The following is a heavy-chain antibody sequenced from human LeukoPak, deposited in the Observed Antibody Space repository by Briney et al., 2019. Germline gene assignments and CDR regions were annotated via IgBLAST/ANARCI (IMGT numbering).Heavy chain of an antibody. CDR3: ARGTQQPGIDY. Sequence: GGSLRLSCTASGFTFGDYAMSWVRQAPGKGLEWVSFIRSKAYGGTTEYAASVKGRFTISRDDSKSIAYLQMNSLKTEDTAVYYCARGTQQPGIDYWGQGTLVTVSS. CDR1: GFTFGDYA. J-gene: IGHJ4*02. CDR2: IRSKAYGGTT. V-gene: IGHV3-49*04. D-gene: IGHD6-13*01.